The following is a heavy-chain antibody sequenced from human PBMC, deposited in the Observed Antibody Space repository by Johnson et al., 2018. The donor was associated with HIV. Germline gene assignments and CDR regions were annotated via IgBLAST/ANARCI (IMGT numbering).Heavy chain of an antibody. V-gene: IGHV3-30*14. CDR3: ARESTATRGDAFDI. CDR1: GFTCSSYA. J-gene: IGHJ3*02. D-gene: IGHD4-17*01. CDR2: ISYDGSNK. Sequence: QVQLVESWGGVVQPGRSLRLSCAASGFTCSSYAMHWVRQAPGKGLEWVAVISYDGSNKYYADSVKGRFTISRDNSKNTLYLQMGSLRAEDMAVYYCARESTATRGDAFDIWGQGTMVTVSS.